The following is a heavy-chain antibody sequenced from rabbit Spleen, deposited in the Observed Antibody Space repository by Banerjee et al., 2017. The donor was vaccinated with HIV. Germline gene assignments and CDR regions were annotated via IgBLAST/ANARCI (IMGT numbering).Heavy chain of an antibody. CDR2: IDPVFGIT. D-gene: IGHD1-1*01. CDR3: ARSTFDYMAYFTL. CDR1: GFTLSSYY. J-gene: IGHJ4*01. V-gene: IGHV1S7*01. Sequence: QLKESGGGLVQPGGSLKLSCKASGFTLSSYYMNWVRQAPGKGLEWIGYIDPVFGITYYASWVNGRFSISRENAQNTVFLQMTSLTAADTATYFCARSTFDYMAYFTLWGPGTLVTVS.